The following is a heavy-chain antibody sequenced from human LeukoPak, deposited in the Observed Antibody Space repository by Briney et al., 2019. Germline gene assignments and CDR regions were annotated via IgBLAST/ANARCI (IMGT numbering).Heavy chain of an antibody. CDR3: ARSSGWYYLDY. D-gene: IGHD6-19*01. Sequence: PSETLSLTCTVSGGSISSYYWSWIRQPPGKGLEWIGYIYYSVSANYNPSLKSRVTISVDTSKSQFSLKLSSVTAADTAVYYCARSSGWYYLDYWGQGTLVTVSS. CDR1: GGSISSYY. J-gene: IGHJ4*02. CDR2: IYYSVSA. V-gene: IGHV4-59*01.